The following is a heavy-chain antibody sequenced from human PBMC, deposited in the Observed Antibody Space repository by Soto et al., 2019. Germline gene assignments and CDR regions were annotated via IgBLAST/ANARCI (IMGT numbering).Heavy chain of an antibody. CDR1: GFTFSDYY. Sequence: GGSLRLSCAASGFTFSDYYMSWVRQAPGKGLEWVANIKQDGSEKYYVDSVKGRFTISRDNAKNSLYLQMNSLRAEDTAVYYCASLHVDTAMVTGGRDYYYYYGMDVWGQGTTVTVSS. J-gene: IGHJ6*02. V-gene: IGHV3-7*01. CDR2: IKQDGSEK. CDR3: ASLHVDTAMVTGGRDYYYYYGMDV. D-gene: IGHD5-18*01.